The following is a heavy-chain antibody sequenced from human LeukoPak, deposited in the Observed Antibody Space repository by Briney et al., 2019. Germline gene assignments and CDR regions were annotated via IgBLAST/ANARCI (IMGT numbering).Heavy chain of an antibody. CDR2: IYYSGST. D-gene: IGHD1-26*01. V-gene: IGHV4-31*03. CDR1: GGSISSGGYY. CDR3: ARITVGANGYNWFDP. Sequence: SQTLSLTCTVSGGSISSGGYYWSWIRQYPGKGLEWIGYIYYSGSTYYNPSLKSRVTISVDTSKNQFSLKLSSVTAADTAVYYCARITVGANGYNWFDPWGQGTLVTVSS. J-gene: IGHJ5*02.